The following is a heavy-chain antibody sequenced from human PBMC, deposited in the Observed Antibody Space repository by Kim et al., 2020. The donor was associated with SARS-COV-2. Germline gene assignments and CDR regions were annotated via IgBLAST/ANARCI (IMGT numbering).Heavy chain of an antibody. D-gene: IGHD2-15*01. V-gene: IGHV1-46*03. CDR1: GYTFTSYY. Sequence: ASVKVSCKASGYTFTSYYMHWVRQAPGQGLEWMGIINPSGGSTSYAQKFQGRVTMTRDTSTSTVYMELSSLRSEDTAVYYCARDKLKSYCSGGSCYSTYYFDYWGQGTLVTVSS. CDR3: ARDKLKSYCSGGSCYSTYYFDY. CDR2: INPSGGST. J-gene: IGHJ4*02.